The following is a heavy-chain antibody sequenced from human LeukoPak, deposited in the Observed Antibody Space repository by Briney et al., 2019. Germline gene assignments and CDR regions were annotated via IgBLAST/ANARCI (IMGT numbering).Heavy chain of an antibody. CDR1: GYTFTGYY. V-gene: IGHV1-2*02. J-gene: IGHJ5*02. CDR2: INPNSGGT. Sequence: GASVKVSCKASGYTFTGYYMHWVRQALGQGLEWMGWINPNSGGTNHAQKFQGRVTMTRDTSISTAYMELSRLRSDDTAVYYCARGAYYGSGSYSGWWFDPWGQGTLVTVSS. D-gene: IGHD3-10*01. CDR3: ARGAYYGSGSYSGWWFDP.